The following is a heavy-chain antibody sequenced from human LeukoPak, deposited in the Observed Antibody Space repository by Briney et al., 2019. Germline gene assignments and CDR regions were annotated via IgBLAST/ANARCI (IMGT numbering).Heavy chain of an antibody. D-gene: IGHD1-7*01. V-gene: IGHV3-48*02. Sequence: PGGSLRLCCAASGFTFSSYSMNWVRQAPGKGLEWVSYISSSSTTIYFADSVKGRFTISRDNAKNSLYLQMNSLRDEDTAVYYCARRMGGELVAFDIWGQGTMVTASS. J-gene: IGHJ3*02. CDR1: GFTFSSYS. CDR2: ISSSSTTI. CDR3: ARRMGGELVAFDI.